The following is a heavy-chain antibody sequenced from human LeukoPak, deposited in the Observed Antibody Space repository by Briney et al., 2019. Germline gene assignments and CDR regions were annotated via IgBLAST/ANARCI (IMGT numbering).Heavy chain of an antibody. CDR3: ARSEYYYDSSGEDY. CDR1: GGTFSSYA. Sequence: ASVKVSCKASGGTFSSYAISWVRQAPGQGLEWMGWISAYNGNTNYAQKLQGRVTMTTDTSTSTAYMELRSLRSDDTAVYYCARSEYYYDSSGEDYWGQGTLVTVSS. V-gene: IGHV1-18*01. D-gene: IGHD3-22*01. CDR2: ISAYNGNT. J-gene: IGHJ4*02.